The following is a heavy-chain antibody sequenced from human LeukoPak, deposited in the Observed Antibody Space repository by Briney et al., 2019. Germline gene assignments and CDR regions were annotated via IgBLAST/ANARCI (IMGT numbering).Heavy chain of an antibody. CDR1: GGSISSYY. CDR3: ARLLYYYGSGRGFDP. Sequence: SETLSLTCTVSGGSISSYYWSWIRQPPGKGLEWIGYIYYSGSTNYNPSLKGRVTISVDTSKNQFSLKLSSVTAADTAVYYCARLLYYYGSGRGFDPWGQGTLVTVSS. V-gene: IGHV4-59*08. J-gene: IGHJ5*02. D-gene: IGHD3-10*01. CDR2: IYYSGST.